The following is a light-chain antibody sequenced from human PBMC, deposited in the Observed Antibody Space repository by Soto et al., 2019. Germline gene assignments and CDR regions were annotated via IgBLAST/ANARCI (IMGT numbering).Light chain of an antibody. V-gene: IGLV2-8*01. CDR1: SSDIGAYDY. CDR3: SSYAAANNFVV. CDR2: EVN. Sequence: QSALTQPPSASGSPGQSVTISCTGSSSDIGAYDYVSWYQQFPGKAPKLIIYEVNARPSGVPERFSGSKSGNTASLTVSGLQFEDEAYYICSSYAAANNFVVFGGGTKVTVL. J-gene: IGLJ2*01.